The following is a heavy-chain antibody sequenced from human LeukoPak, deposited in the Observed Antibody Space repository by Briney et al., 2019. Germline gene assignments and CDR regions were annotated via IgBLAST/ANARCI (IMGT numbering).Heavy chain of an antibody. CDR2: IHPDGSEK. D-gene: IGHD3-10*01. CDR1: GFTFSDYW. Sequence: GGSLRLSCAASGFTFSDYWMSWVRQAPGRGLEWVANIHPDGSEKYYVDSVKGRFTISRDNAKDSLYLQMNSLRAEDTAVYYCARPHPRSGSYSVYWGQGTLVTVSS. V-gene: IGHV3-7*01. J-gene: IGHJ4*02. CDR3: ARPHPRSGSYSVY.